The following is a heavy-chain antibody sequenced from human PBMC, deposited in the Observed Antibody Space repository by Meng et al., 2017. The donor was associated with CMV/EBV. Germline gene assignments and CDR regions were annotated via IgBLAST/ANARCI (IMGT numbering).Heavy chain of an antibody. CDR1: GFTFSSYA. Sequence: GGSLRLSCAASGFTFSSYAMSWVRQAPGKGLEWVSVIYSGGSSTYYADSVKGRFTISRDNSKNTLYLQMNSLRAEDTAVYYCAKDLRQSHYFDYWGQGTLVTVSS. CDR3: AKDLRQSHYFDY. CDR2: IYSGGSST. J-gene: IGHJ4*02. V-gene: IGHV3-23*03.